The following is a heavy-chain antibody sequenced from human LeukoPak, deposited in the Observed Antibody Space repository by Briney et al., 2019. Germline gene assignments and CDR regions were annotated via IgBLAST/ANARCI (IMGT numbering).Heavy chain of an antibody. Sequence: GGSLRLSCAASGFTFSTFAMIWVRQPPGKGLEWVSSIFPSGGEIHYADSVRGRFTISRDNSKNTFYVQMNSLRVDDTAVYFCAKGEDMIAAFGAFDIWGQGTMVTVSS. D-gene: IGHD3-22*01. CDR1: GFTFSTFA. J-gene: IGHJ3*02. CDR3: AKGEDMIAAFGAFDI. CDR2: IFPSGGEI. V-gene: IGHV3-23*01.